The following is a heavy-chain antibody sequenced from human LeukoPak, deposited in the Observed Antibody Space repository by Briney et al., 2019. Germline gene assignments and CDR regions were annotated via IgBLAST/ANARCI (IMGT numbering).Heavy chain of an antibody. CDR2: TKPNNGGT. CDR1: GYTFTGYY. Sequence: ASVKVSCTASGYTFTGYYMHWVRQAPGQGLEWMGWTKPNNGGTNYAQKFQGRVTMTRDTSISTAYMDLSRLKSDDTAVYYCAREGYGGGQDFDVWGQGTMVTVSS. D-gene: IGHD1-26*01. CDR3: AREGYGGGQDFDV. V-gene: IGHV1-2*02. J-gene: IGHJ3*01.